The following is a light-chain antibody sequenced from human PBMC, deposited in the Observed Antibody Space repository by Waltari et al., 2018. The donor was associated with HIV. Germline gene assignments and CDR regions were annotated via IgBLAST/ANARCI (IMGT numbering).Light chain of an antibody. CDR3: HQYNTYCPT. Sequence: DIQMTQSPSTLSASIGDRVIITCRASESVSGWLDWYQHKPGKAPKLLIYEGSTLESGVPSRFSGSCSGTEFTLTISSLQPDDVATYYCHQYNTYCPTFGQGTKVDIK. J-gene: IGKJ1*01. CDR1: ESVSGW. CDR2: EGS. V-gene: IGKV1-5*03.